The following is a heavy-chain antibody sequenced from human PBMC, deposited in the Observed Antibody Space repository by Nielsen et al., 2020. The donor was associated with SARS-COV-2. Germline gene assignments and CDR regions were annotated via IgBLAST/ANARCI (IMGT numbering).Heavy chain of an antibody. CDR1: GGSISSGGYY. V-gene: IGHV4-31*03. J-gene: IGHJ6*02. Sequence: SETLSFTCTVSGGSISSGGYYWSWIRQHPGKGLEWIGYIYYSGSTYYNPSLKSRVTISVDTSKNQFSLKLSSVTAADTAVYYCAREALKELLWFGESSSYYGMDVWGQGTTVTVSS. CDR3: AREALKELLWFGESSSYYGMDV. D-gene: IGHD3-10*01. CDR2: IYYSGST.